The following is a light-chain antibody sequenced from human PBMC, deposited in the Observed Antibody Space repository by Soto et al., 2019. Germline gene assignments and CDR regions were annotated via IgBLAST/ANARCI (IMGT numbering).Light chain of an antibody. J-gene: IGKJ1*01. Sequence: IVLTQSPGTLSLSPGERATLSCRASQSVSSSYLAWYQQKPGQAPRLLIYGASSRATGIPDRFSGSGSGTDFTLTISRLEPEDFAVYYCQQYGSSPPTWTFGQGTRWIS. CDR2: GAS. V-gene: IGKV3-20*01. CDR3: QQYGSSPPTWT. CDR1: QSVSSSY.